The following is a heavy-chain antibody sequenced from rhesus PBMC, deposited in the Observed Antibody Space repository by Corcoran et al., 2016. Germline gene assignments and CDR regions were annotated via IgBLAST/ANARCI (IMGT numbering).Heavy chain of an antibody. CDR3: ARDHRPAGGLDS. J-gene: IGHJ6*01. CDR1: GFTFSDYY. Sequence: EVQLVESGGGLAKPVGSLSLSCDASGFTFSDYYRVGIRQAPGKGLEWVSRISNGGGSTWYADSVKGRFTISRENAKNTLYLQMNSLRAEDTAVYYCARDHRPAGGLDSWGQGVVVTVSS. V-gene: IGHV3-178*01. CDR2: ISNGGGST. D-gene: IGHD1-1*01.